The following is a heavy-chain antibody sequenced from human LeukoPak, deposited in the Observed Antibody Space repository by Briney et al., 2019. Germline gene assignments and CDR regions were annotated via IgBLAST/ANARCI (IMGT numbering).Heavy chain of an antibody. CDR1: GYTFTGYY. Sequence: ASVKVSCKASGYTFTGYYMHWVRQAPGQGLEWMGRINPNSGGTNYAQKFQGRVTMTRDTSISTAYMELSRLRPDDTAVYYCARAPGMEWLPDYWGQGTLVTVSS. CDR2: INPNSGGT. V-gene: IGHV1-2*06. J-gene: IGHJ4*02. CDR3: ARAPGMEWLPDY. D-gene: IGHD3-3*01.